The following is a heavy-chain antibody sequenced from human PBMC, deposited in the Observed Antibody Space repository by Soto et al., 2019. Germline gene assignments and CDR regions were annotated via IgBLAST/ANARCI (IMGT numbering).Heavy chain of an antibody. CDR1: GFTFSSYS. CDR2: ISSSSSTI. Sequence: GGSLRLSCAASGFTFSSYSMNWVRQAPGKGLEWVSYISSSSSTIYYADSVKGRFTISRDNAKNSLYLQMNSLRAEDTAVYYCARDSPLDIVVVPAGVWGKGTTVTVSS. CDR3: ARDSPLDIVVVPAGV. D-gene: IGHD2-2*03. J-gene: IGHJ6*04. V-gene: IGHV3-48*01.